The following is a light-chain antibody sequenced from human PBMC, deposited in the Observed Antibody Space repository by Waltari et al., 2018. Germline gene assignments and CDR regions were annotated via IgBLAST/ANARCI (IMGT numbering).Light chain of an antibody. CDR1: QGVSSY. CDR2: YAS. CDR3: QQRSNWPHTWT. V-gene: IGKV3-11*01. Sequence: EIVLTQSPATLSLSPGDRATLSCRASQGVSSYLPWSQQKPGQAPMLLIYYASNRATGIPARFSGSASGTDCTLTNSSLEPENFAFYYCQQRSNWPHTWTFGQGTKVEIK. J-gene: IGKJ1*01.